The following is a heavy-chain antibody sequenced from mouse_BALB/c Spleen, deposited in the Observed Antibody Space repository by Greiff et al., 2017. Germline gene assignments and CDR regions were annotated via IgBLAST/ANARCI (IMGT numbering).Heavy chain of an antibody. CDR1: GFTFSSYT. J-gene: IGHJ4*01. CDR2: ISNGGGST. CDR3: ARYPLLITNAMDY. Sequence: EVQGVESGGGLVQPGGSLKLSCAASGFTFSSYTMSWVRQTPEKRLEWVAYISNGGGSTYYPDTVKGRFTISRDNAKNTLYLQMISLKSEDTAMYDCARYPLLITNAMDYWGQGTSVTVSS. V-gene: IGHV5-12-2*01. D-gene: IGHD1-2*01.